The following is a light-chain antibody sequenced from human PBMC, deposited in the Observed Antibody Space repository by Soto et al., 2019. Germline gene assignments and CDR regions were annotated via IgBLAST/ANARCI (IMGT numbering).Light chain of an antibody. CDR2: SAS. Sequence: DIQMTQSPSSLSASVGDRVTITCRASQGIGNALAWYQQKPGTVPKLLIHSASTLQSGVPSRFSGSGSGTDFTLTISSLQPEDFATYYCQQLFDSPITFGQGT. V-gene: IGKV1-27*01. J-gene: IGKJ5*01. CDR3: QQLFDSPIT. CDR1: QGIGNA.